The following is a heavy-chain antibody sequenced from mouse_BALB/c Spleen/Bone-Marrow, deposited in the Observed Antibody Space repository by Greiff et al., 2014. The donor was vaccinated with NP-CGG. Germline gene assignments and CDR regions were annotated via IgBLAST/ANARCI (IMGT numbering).Heavy chain of an antibody. CDR2: INPSNGRT. D-gene: IGHD2-1*01. J-gene: IGHJ4*01. CDR3: ARSYGNYYAMDY. V-gene: IGHV1S81*02. Sequence: QVQLQQSGAELVKPGASVKLSCNASGYTFTSYWMHWVKQRPGQGLEWIGEINPSNGRTNYNEKFKSKATLTVDKSSSTAYMQLSSLTSEDSAVYYCARSYGNYYAMDYWGQGTSVTVSS. CDR1: GYTFTSYW.